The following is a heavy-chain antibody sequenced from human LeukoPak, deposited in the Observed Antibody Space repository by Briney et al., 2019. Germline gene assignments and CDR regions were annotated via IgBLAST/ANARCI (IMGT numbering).Heavy chain of an antibody. CDR1: GFTFSSYG. CDR3: ARADHRLGEGFDY. CDR2: ISGSGGST. Sequence: GGSLRLSCAASGFTFSSYGMSWVRQAPGKGLEGVSAISGSGGSTYYADSVKGRFTISRDNSKNTLYLQMNSLRSDDTAVYYCARADHRLGEGFDYWGQGTLVTVSS. D-gene: IGHD3-16*01. J-gene: IGHJ4*02. V-gene: IGHV3-23*01.